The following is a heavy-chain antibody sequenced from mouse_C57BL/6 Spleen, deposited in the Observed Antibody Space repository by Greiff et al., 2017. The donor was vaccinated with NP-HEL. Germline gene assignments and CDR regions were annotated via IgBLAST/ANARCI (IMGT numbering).Heavy chain of an antibody. CDR3: ARRDYYDSSYHYAMDY. CDR2: ISSGSSTI. Sequence: EVKLVESGGGLVKPGGSLKLSCAASGFTFSDYGMHWVRQAPEKGLEWVAYISSGSSTIYYADTVKGRFTISSDNAKNTLVLQMTSLRSEDTAMYYCARRDYYDSSYHYAMDYWGQGTSVTVSS. CDR1: GFTFSDYG. V-gene: IGHV5-17*01. D-gene: IGHD1-1*01. J-gene: IGHJ4*01.